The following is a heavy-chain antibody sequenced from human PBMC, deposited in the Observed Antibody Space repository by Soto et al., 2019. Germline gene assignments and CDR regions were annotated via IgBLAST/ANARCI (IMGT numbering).Heavy chain of an antibody. Sequence: PSETLSLTCTVSGGSIGSGGYYWSWIRQHPGKGLEWIGYIYYSGITYYNPSLKSRVTISVGTSKNQFSLKLSSVTAADKAVYYCARSPGYYFDYWGQGTLVTV. CDR2: IYYSGIT. CDR1: GGSIGSGGYY. CDR3: ARSPGYYFDY. J-gene: IGHJ4*02. V-gene: IGHV4-31*03.